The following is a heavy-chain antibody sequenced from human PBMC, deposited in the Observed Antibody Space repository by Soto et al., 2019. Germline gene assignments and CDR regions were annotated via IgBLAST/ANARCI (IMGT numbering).Heavy chain of an antibody. CDR3: ARRGAVAVFDY. J-gene: IGHJ4*02. CDR2: IYYSGST. V-gene: IGHV4-59*08. CDR1: GGSISSYY. Sequence: SETLSLTCTVSGGSISSYYWSWIRQPPGKGLEWIGYIYYSGSTNYNPSLKSRVTISVDTSKNQFSLKLSSVTAADTAVYYCARRGAVAVFDYWGQGTLVTVSS. D-gene: IGHD6-19*01.